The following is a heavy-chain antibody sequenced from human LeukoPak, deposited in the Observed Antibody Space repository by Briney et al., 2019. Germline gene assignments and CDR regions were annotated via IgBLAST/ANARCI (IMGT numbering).Heavy chain of an antibody. CDR2: ISGSGGST. D-gene: IGHD3-16*02. V-gene: IGHV3-23*01. CDR1: GFTFSSYA. CDR3: ARGYDYVWGSYRHYFDY. J-gene: IGHJ4*02. Sequence: GSLRLSCAASGFTFSSYAMSWVRQAPGKGLEWVSAISGSGGSTYYADSVKGRFTISRDNSKNTLYLQMNSLRAEDTAVYYCARGYDYVWGSYRHYFDYWGQGTLVTVSS.